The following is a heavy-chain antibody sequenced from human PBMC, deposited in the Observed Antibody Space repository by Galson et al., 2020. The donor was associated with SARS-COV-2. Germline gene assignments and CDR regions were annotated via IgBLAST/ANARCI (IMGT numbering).Heavy chain of an antibody. CDR1: GGSISSSSYY. CDR2: IYYSGST. CDR3: ARDPPGFGGFDY. V-gene: IGHV4-39*06. Sequence: SETLSLTCTVSGGSISSSSYYWGWIRQPPGQGLEWIGSIYYSGSTYYNPSLKSRVTISVDTSKNQFPLKLSSVTAADTAVYYCARDPPGFGGFDYWGQGTLVTVSS. D-gene: IGHD3-10*01. J-gene: IGHJ4*02.